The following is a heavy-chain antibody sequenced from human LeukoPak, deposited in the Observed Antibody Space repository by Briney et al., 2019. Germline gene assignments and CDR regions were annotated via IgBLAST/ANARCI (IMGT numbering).Heavy chain of an antibody. CDR1: GYSFTSYW. D-gene: IGHD2-15*01. CDR2: IYPGDSDT. V-gene: IGHV5-51*01. Sequence: GESLKISCKGSGYSFTSYWIGWVRQMPGKGLEWMGIIYPGDSDTRYSPSFQGQVTISADKSISTAYLQWSSLKASDTAMYYCARGYCSGGSCRRNWFDPWGQGTLVTVSS. J-gene: IGHJ5*02. CDR3: ARGYCSGGSCRRNWFDP.